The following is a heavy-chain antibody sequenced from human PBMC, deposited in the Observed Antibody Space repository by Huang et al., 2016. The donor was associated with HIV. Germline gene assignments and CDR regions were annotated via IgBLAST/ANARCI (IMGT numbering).Heavy chain of an antibody. V-gene: IGHV5-51*03. Sequence: EVQLVQSEAEVKKPGESLKISCRGSGYSFTNYWIGWVRQRPGEGLEWMGVIYPADSDTRYSQSFQGQVTFAADKSTWTAYLQWSSLQASDTAIYYCARSEVLVTAVPFDHWGQGTLVTVSS. J-gene: IGHJ4*02. CDR2: IYPADSDT. D-gene: IGHD2-21*02. CDR1: GYSFTNYW. CDR3: ARSEVLVTAVPFDH.